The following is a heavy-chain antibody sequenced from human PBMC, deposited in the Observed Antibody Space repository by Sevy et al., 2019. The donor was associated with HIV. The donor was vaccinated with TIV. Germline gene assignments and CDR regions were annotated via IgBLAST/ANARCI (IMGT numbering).Heavy chain of an antibody. CDR1: GFSFTWYW. CDR2: IKQDGSEK. D-gene: IGHD3-10*01. Sequence: GGSLRLSCAASGFSFTWYWMSWVRQTPEKGLEWVANIKQDGSEKNYVDSVKGRFTISRDNAKNSLYLQMNSLRAEDTAVYYCASKGGSRPKDAFASWGQGTMVTVSS. J-gene: IGHJ3*02. V-gene: IGHV3-7*01. CDR3: ASKGGSRPKDAFAS.